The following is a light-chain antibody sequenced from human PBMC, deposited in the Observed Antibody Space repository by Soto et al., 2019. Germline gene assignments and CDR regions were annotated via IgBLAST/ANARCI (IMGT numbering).Light chain of an antibody. V-gene: IGKV3-15*01. CDR1: QSVDSN. CDR3: QEYNNWRT. J-gene: IGKJ1*01. Sequence: EIVMTQSPATLSVPPGERATLSCRASQSVDSNLAWYQQKPGQPPRLLIYDASTRATGIPARISGSGSGTEFTLTISSLQSEDFAVYYCQEYNNWRTFGQGTKVDIK. CDR2: DAS.